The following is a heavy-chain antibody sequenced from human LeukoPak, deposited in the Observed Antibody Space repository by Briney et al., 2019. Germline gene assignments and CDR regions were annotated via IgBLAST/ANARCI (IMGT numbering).Heavy chain of an antibody. J-gene: IGHJ4*02. CDR1: GYTFTGYY. Sequence: ASVKVSCKASGYTFTGYYMHWARQAPGQGLEWMGWINPNSGGTNYAQKFQGRVTMTRDTSISTAYMELSRLRSDDTAVYYCASITGYSGYDFDYWGQGTLVTVSS. D-gene: IGHD5-12*01. CDR3: ASITGYSGYDFDY. CDR2: INPNSGGT. V-gene: IGHV1-2*02.